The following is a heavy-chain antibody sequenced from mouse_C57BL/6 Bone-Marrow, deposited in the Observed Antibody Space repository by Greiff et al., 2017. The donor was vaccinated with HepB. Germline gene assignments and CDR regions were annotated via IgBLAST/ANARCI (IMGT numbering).Heavy chain of an antibody. CDR2: INPNNGGT. CDR3: ARRGWLLRGWYFDV. Sequence: VQLKQSGPELVKPGASVKIPCKASGYTFTDYNMDWVKQSHGKSLEWIGDINPNNGGTIYNQKFKGKATLTVDKSSSTAYMELRSLTSEDTAVYYCARRGWLLRGWYFDVWGTGTTVTVSS. V-gene: IGHV1-18*01. D-gene: IGHD2-3*01. CDR1: GYTFTDYN. J-gene: IGHJ1*03.